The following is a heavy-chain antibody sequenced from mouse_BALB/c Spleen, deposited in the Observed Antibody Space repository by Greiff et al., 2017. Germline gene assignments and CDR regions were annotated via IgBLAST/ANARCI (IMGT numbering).Heavy chain of an antibody. CDR1: GFNIKDTY. J-gene: IGHJ1*01. D-gene: IGHD4-1*01. CDR2: IDPANGNT. Sequence: EVQLQQSGAELVKPGASVKLSCTASGFNIKDTYMHWVKQRPEQGLEWIGRIDPANGNTKYDPKFQGKATITADTSSNTAYLQLSSLTSEDTAVYYCARYLLTGYFDVWGAGTTVTVSS. CDR3: ARYLLTGYFDV. V-gene: IGHV14-3*02.